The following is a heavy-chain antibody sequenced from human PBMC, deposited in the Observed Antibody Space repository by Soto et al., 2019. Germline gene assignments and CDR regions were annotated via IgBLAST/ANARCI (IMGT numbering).Heavy chain of an antibody. CDR1: GSSITSGCHY. CDR3: ARGCQEDNYFDP. Sequence: QVQLQESGPGLVKPSQTLSLTCTVSGSSITSGCHYWGWIRQLPGKGLEWIAYIFHSGSTSYNPCLKSRLTISVDTSKNQFSLKLSSVTAADTAVYYCARGCQEDNYFDPWGQGTLVTVSS. V-gene: IGHV4-31*03. J-gene: IGHJ5*02. CDR2: IFHSGST.